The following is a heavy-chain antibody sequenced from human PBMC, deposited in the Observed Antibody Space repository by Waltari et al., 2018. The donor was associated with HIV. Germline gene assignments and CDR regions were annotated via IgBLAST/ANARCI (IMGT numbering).Heavy chain of an antibody. Sequence: QVQLVESGGGVVQPGGSLRLSCAASGFPFSRYGMPSVRQAPGKGLEWVAFIRYDGSNKYYADSVKGRFTISRDNSKNTLYLQMNSLRAEDTAVYYCAKEGQLGRHFDYWGQGTLVTVAS. CDR2: IRYDGSNK. J-gene: IGHJ4*02. CDR3: AKEGQLGRHFDY. D-gene: IGHD6-6*01. CDR1: GFPFSRYG. V-gene: IGHV3-30*02.